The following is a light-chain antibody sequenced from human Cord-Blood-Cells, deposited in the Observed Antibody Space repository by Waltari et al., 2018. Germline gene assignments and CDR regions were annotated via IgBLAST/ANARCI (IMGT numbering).Light chain of an antibody. V-gene: IGKV3-15*01. CDR2: GAS. Sequence: EIVMTQTPATLSVSPGERATISCRARQGVSSKLAWYQQKPCQAPRLLIYGASTRATGIPARFSGSGSGTESTLTISSLQDEDLAVYYCQQYNNWPPLTFGGGTKVEIK. CDR3: QQYNNWPPLT. CDR1: QGVSSK. J-gene: IGKJ4*01.